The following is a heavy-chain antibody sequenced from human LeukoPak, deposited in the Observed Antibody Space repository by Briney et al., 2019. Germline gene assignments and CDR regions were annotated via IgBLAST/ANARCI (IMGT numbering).Heavy chain of an antibody. J-gene: IGHJ5*02. V-gene: IGHV4-59*01. Sequence: PSETLSLTCTVSGGSISSYYWSWIRQPPGKGLEWIGYIYYSGSTNYNPSLKSRVTISVDTSKNQFSLKLSSVTAADTAVYYCAREGYCSSTSCYRPYNWFDPWGQGTLVTVSS. D-gene: IGHD2-2*01. CDR1: GGSISSYY. CDR2: IYYSGST. CDR3: AREGYCSSTSCYRPYNWFDP.